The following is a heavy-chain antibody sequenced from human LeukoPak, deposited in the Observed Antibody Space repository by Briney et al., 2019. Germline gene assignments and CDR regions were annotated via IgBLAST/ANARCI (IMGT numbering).Heavy chain of an antibody. CDR2: ISGTGSTI. CDR1: GFNFSDNY. V-gene: IGHV3-11*04. CDR3: ARSWGVVSFDN. Sequence: GGTLRLSCAVPGFNFSDNYMSWFRQALGEGLESLSNISGTGSTIHYAVHVRGPFTISRDNAENSVSLQINSLRSEDTAIYHCARSWGVVSFDNWGQGTLLTVST. D-gene: IGHD3-3*01. J-gene: IGHJ4*02.